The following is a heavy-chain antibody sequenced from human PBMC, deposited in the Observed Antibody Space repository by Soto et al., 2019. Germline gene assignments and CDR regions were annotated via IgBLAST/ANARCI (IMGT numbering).Heavy chain of an antibody. J-gene: IGHJ6*03. D-gene: IGHD3-10*01. V-gene: IGHV3-7*01. CDR3: ARDNSRLVWFGDLKSDYYYYMDV. Sequence: EVQVVESGGGLVQPGGSLRLSCAASGFTFSSYWMTWVRQAPGKGLEWVANIKQDGSEKYYVDSVKGRFTISRETAKNSLYLQMNSLRAEDTAVYYCARDNSRLVWFGDLKSDYYYYMDVWGKGTTVTVS. CDR2: IKQDGSEK. CDR1: GFTFSSYW.